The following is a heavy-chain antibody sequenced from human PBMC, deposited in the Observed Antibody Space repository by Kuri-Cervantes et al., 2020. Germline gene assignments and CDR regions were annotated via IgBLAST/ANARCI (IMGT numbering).Heavy chain of an antibody. CDR2: IIPIFGTA. CDR3: ARGMLGGYIWGSYWD. D-gene: IGHD3-16*01. V-gene: IGHV1-69*13. Sequence: SVKVSCKASGGTFSSYAISWVRQAPGQGLEWMGGIIPIFGTANYAQKFQGRVTITADESTSTAYMELSSLRSEDTAVYYCARGMLGGYIWGSYWDWGQGTLVTVSS. J-gene: IGHJ4*02. CDR1: GGTFSSYA.